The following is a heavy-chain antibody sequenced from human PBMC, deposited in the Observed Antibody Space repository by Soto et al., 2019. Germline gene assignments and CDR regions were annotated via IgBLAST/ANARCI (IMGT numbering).Heavy chain of an antibody. CDR1: GYTFTGYY. CDR3: ARGYYDIVTGYSLADY. CDR2: INPNSGGT. J-gene: IGHJ4*02. D-gene: IGHD3-9*01. Sequence: RASVKVACKASGYTFTGYYMHWVRQAPGQGLEWMGWINPNSGGTNYAQKFQGWVTMTRDTSISTAYMELRRLRSDDTAVYYCARGYYDIVTGYSLADYWGQGTLVTVSS. V-gene: IGHV1-2*04.